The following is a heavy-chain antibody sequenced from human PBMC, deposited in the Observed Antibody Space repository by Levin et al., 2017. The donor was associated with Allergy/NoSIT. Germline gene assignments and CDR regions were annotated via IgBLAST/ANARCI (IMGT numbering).Heavy chain of an antibody. J-gene: IGHJ4*02. D-gene: IGHD6-6*01. CDR3: AASSGDDPQFDY. CDR2: IYYSGST. V-gene: IGHV4-31*03. Sequence: PSETLSLTCTVSGGSISSGGYYWSWIRQHPGKGLEWIGYIYYSGSTYYNPSLKSRVTISVDTSKNQFSLKLSSVTAADTAVYYCAASSGDDPQFDYWGQGTLVTVSS. CDR1: GGSISSGGYY.